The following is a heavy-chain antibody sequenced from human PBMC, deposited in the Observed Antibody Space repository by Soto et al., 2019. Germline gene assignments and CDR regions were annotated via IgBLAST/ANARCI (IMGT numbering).Heavy chain of an antibody. CDR3: ARGPFNSSGWKAHRKGWFDP. D-gene: IGHD6-19*01. CDR2: INHSGST. CDR1: GGSCSGYY. J-gene: IGHJ5*02. Sequence: TETLSLTCSVYGGSCSGYYWSWMRQPPGKGLEWIGEINHSGSTNYNPSLKSRVTISVDTSKNQFSLKLSSVTAADTAVYYCARGPFNSSGWKAHRKGWFDPWGQGTLVTVSS. V-gene: IGHV4-34*01.